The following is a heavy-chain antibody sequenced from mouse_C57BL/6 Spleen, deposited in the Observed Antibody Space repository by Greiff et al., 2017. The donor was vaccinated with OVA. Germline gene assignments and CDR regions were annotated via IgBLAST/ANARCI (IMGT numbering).Heavy chain of an antibody. CDR1: GFTFSDYG. CDR3: ARALTGTTGAMDY. V-gene: IGHV5-17*01. CDR2: ISSGSSTI. Sequence: EVKLQESGGGLVKPGGSLKLSCAASGFTFSDYGMHWVRQAPEKGLEWVAYISSGSSTIYYADTVKGRFTISRDNAKNTLFLQMTSLRSEDTAMYYCARALTGTTGAMDYWGQGTSVTVSS. J-gene: IGHJ4*01. D-gene: IGHD4-1*01.